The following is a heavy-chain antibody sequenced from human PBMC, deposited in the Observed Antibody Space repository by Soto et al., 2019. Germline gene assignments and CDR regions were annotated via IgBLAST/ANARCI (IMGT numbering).Heavy chain of an antibody. CDR1: GFTFDDYA. V-gene: IGHV3-9*01. CDR2: ISWNSGSI. D-gene: IGHD5-12*01. Sequence: EVQLVESGGGLVQPGRSLRLSCAASGFTFDDYAMHWVRQAPGKGLEWVSGISWNSGSIGYADSVKGRFTISRDNAKNSLYLQMNSLRAEDTALYYCAKGQSGIVATIDYWGQGTLVTVSS. CDR3: AKGQSGIVATIDY. J-gene: IGHJ4*02.